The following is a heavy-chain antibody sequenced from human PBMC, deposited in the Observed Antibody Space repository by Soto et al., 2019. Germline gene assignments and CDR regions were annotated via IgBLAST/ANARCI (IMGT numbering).Heavy chain of an antibody. Sequence: QVQLVQSGAEVKKPGSSVKVSCKASGGTFSSYAISWVRQAPGQGLEWMGGIIPIFGTANYAQKFQGRVTVTADEATSTAYMELSSLRSEDTAVYYCARAGVPAAMSPTPHYGMDVWGPGTTVTVSS. CDR3: ARAGVPAAMSPTPHYGMDV. CDR2: IIPIFGTA. D-gene: IGHD2-2*01. CDR1: GGTFSSYA. V-gene: IGHV1-69*01. J-gene: IGHJ6*02.